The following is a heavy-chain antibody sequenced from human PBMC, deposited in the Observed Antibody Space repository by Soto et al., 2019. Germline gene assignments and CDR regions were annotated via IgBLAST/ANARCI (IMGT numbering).Heavy chain of an antibody. Sequence: PGGSLRLSCAASGFTFSSYGMHWVRQAPGKGLEWVAVISYDGSNKYYADSVKGRFTISRDNSKNTLYLQMNSLRAEDTAVYYCAKDSDFWSGYWYYYGMDVWGQGTTVTVSS. CDR3: AKDSDFWSGYWYYYGMDV. CDR1: GFTFSSYG. V-gene: IGHV3-30*18. D-gene: IGHD3-3*01. CDR2: ISYDGSNK. J-gene: IGHJ6*02.